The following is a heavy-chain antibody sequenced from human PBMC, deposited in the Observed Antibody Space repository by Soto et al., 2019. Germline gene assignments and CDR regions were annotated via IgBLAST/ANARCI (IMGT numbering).Heavy chain of an antibody. CDR1: GFTFTSYA. Sequence: GVSLRLSCAASGFTFTSYALSWVRQAPGKGLEWVSAISSSGGNIYYADSVKGRFTISRDNSKNTLYLQMNSLRAEDTAVYYCAKAYYYDRSGYMEGNFWGQGTLVTVSS. J-gene: IGHJ4*02. V-gene: IGHV3-23*01. CDR2: ISSSGGNI. CDR3: AKAYYYDRSGYMEGNF. D-gene: IGHD3-22*01.